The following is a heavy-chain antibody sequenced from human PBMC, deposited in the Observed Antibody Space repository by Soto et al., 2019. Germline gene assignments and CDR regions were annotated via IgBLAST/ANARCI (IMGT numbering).Heavy chain of an antibody. V-gene: IGHV5-51*01. D-gene: IGHD6-13*01. CDR1: GYNFNNYW. CDR2: IYPDDSDT. J-gene: IGHJ4*02. CDR3: ARIPFAATGFYFDY. Sequence: PGESLKISCKASGYNFNNYWIGWVRQMPEKDLEWMGFIYPDDSDTKYSPSFQGQVTISVDKSITTASPQWSSLKASDTAMYYCARIPFAATGFYFDYWAQGTLVTVSS.